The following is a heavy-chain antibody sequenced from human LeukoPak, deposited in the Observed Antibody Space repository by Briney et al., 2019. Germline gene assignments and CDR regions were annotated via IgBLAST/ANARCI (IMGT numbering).Heavy chain of an antibody. CDR2: INPHSGGT. V-gene: IGHV1-2*02. J-gene: IGHJ4*02. Sequence: ASVKVSCKASGYTFTGCYIHWVRQAPGQGLEWMGWINPHSGGTNYAQKFQGRVTMTRDTSISTVYMELSRLRSDDTAVYYCARDWPARGYSYDYYFDYWGQGTLVTVSS. CDR3: ARDWPARGYSYDYYFDY. D-gene: IGHD3-3*01. CDR1: GYTFTGCY.